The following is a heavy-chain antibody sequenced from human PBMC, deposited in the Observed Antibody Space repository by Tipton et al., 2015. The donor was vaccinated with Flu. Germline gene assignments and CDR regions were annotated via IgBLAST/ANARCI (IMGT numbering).Heavy chain of an antibody. CDR1: GFTFSSFG. D-gene: IGHD1-7*01. CDR3: ARKVTETTDDAFDI. Sequence: SLRLSCAASGFTFSSFGINWVRQAPGKGLEWVSCISSNSNYIYYADSVKGRFTISRDNAKNSLYLQMNSLRAEDTAVYYCARKVTETTDDAFDIWGQGTTVTVSS. J-gene: IGHJ3*02. V-gene: IGHV3-21*01. CDR2: ISSNSNYI.